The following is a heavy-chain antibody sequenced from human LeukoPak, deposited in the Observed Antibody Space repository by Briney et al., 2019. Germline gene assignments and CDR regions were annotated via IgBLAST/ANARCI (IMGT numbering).Heavy chain of an antibody. D-gene: IGHD3-10*01. CDR2: IHYSGST. CDR1: GGTISSYY. V-gene: IGHV4-59*01. J-gene: IGHJ4*02. CDR3: ARIRNYGSGTYIPFVDY. Sequence: TSETLSLTCTVSGGTISSYYWNWIRQPPGKGLEWIGYIHYSGSTKYNPSLKSRVTISLDTSKNQFSLKLSSVTAADTAVYYCARIRNYGSGTYIPFVDYWGQGTLVTASS.